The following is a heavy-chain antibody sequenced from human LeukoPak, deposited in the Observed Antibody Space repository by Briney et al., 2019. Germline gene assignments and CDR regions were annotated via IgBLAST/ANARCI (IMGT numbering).Heavy chain of an antibody. J-gene: IGHJ4*02. D-gene: IGHD3-22*01. Sequence: GGSLRLSCAASGFTFSGYGMNWVRQAPGKGLEWVANIKQDGSEKYYVDSVKGRFTISRDNAKNSLYLQMNGLRAEDTAVYYCARDSDDSSGYTLDYWGQGTLVTVSS. CDR3: ARDSDDSSGYTLDY. CDR1: GFTFSGYG. V-gene: IGHV3-7*01. CDR2: IKQDGSEK.